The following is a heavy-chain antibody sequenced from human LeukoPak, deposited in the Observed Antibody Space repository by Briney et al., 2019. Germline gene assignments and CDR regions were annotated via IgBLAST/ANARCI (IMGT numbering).Heavy chain of an antibody. J-gene: IGHJ4*02. CDR3: AREGEYSSGWYGC. D-gene: IGHD6-19*01. Sequence: SVKVSCKASGGTFSSYAISWVRQAPGQGLEWMGRIIPIFGTANCAQKFQGRVTITTDESTSTAYMELSSLRSEDTAVYYCAREGEYSSGWYGCWGQGTLVTVSS. CDR2: IIPIFGTA. V-gene: IGHV1-69*05. CDR1: GGTFSSYA.